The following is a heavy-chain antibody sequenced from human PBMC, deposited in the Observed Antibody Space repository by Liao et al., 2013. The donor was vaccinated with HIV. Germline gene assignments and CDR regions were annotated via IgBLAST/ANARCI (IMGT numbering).Heavy chain of an antibody. Sequence: QLQLQESGPGLVKPSETLSLTCTVSVGSIGSSSYYWGWIRQPPGKGLEWIGDIDHTGTIEFNPSLQSRVTISVDTSKRQLSLRLTSVTAADTAVYFCASDMQYWGNGTTVIVSS. J-gene: IGHJ6*04. CDR2: IDHTGTI. CDR3: ASDMQY. D-gene: IGHD2-2*01. CDR1: VGSIGSSSYY. V-gene: IGHV4-39*07.